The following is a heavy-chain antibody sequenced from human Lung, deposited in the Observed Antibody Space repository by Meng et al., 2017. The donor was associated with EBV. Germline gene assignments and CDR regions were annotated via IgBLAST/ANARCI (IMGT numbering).Heavy chain of an antibody. V-gene: IGHV4-31*03. Sequence: QLPEAGPGLMKPYHTLSLPCTVSGGSISSGGYYWSWIRQHPGKCLEWIGYIHSSGSTYYNPSLRSRLTISVDTSKNQFSLKLSSVTAADTAVYYCARASYGSGSPLGESWFDPWGQGTLVTVSS. J-gene: IGHJ5*02. CDR2: IHSSGST. CDR1: GGSISSGGYY. D-gene: IGHD3-10*01. CDR3: ARASYGSGSPLGESWFDP.